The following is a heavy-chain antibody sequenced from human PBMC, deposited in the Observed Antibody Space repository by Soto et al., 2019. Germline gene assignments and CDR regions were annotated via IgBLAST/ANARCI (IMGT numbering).Heavy chain of an antibody. CDR2: ITIYNGNT. J-gene: IGHJ4*02. CDR1: EYTFTYLH. V-gene: IGHV1-45*02. D-gene: IGHD2-2*01. Sequence: QMHLVQSAAEVKQTGSTVTISCEASEYTFTYLHLHWVRQAPGQGLEWLGWITIYNGNTNYAQKFQDRVIITRETSLSTVYMTLRSLKTEDTAMYYCARSPLDSSNEIYLDSWGQGTLVTVSS. CDR3: ARSPLDSSNEIYLDS.